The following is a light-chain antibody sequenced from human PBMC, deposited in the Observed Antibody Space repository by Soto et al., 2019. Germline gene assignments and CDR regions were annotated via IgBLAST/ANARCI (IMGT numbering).Light chain of an antibody. CDR1: QSVLHSSNGNNY. Sequence: DIEMTQSPDSLSVSLGERATINCRSSQSVLHSSNGNNYIAWYQQKPGQPPKLLIYWASTRESGVPDRISGSGSGTDFTLTISSLQAEDVAVYYCQEYYSVSRTFGQGTRVEIK. CDR3: QEYYSVSRT. CDR2: WAS. V-gene: IGKV4-1*01. J-gene: IGKJ1*01.